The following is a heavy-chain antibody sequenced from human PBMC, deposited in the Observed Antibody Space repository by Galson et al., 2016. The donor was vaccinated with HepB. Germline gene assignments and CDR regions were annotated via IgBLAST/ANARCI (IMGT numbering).Heavy chain of an antibody. CDR1: GFIFRDTW. CDR2: IKSIPDDGTI. Sequence: SLRLSCAASGFIFRDTWMNWVRQAPGKGLEWVGRIKSIPDDGTIVYAAPVNGRLTISRDDSKNTLYLQMDSLKIEDTAMYYCTTESWGSAAWGQGTLVTVSS. D-gene: IGHD3-16*01. J-gene: IGHJ5*02. V-gene: IGHV3-15*05. CDR3: TTESWGSAA.